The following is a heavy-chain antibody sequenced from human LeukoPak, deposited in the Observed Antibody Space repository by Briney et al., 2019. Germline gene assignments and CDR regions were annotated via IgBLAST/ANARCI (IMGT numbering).Heavy chain of an antibody. Sequence: PGGSLRLSCAASGFIVGNIYMSWVRQAPGKGLEWISVIYHGESTCYVDSVKGRFTISRDNSKNMLFLQMNSLRAEDTAVYYCVASTYSQRNYFDVWGQGTLVTVSS. CDR1: GFIVGNIY. J-gene: IGHJ4*02. V-gene: IGHV3-53*01. CDR2: IYHGEST. D-gene: IGHD6-19*01. CDR3: VASTYSQRNYFDV.